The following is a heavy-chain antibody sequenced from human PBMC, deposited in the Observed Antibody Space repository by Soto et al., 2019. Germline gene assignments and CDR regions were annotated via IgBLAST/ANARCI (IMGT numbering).Heavy chain of an antibody. CDR3: ARSPRGYSGYVGSEYFQH. D-gene: IGHD5-12*01. V-gene: IGHV1-69*02. J-gene: IGHJ1*01. CDR1: GGTFSSYT. Sequence: ASVKVSCKASGGTFSSYTISLVRQAPGQGLEWMGRIIPILGIANYAQKFQGRVTITADKSTSTAYMELSSLRSEDTAVYYCARSPRGYSGYVGSEYFQHWGQGTLVTVSS. CDR2: IIPILGIA.